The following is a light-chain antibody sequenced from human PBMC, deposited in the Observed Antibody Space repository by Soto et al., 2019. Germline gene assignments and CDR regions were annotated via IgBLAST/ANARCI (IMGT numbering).Light chain of an antibody. CDR3: QQYDSYPLT. V-gene: IGKV1-39*01. CDR2: AAS. Sequence: IQMTQSPSSLSASVGDIFTITCRASQSIDNYLSWYQQIPGKAPKLLIYAASNLQRGVPSRFSGSGSGTEFTLTISSLQPEDFATYYCQQYDSYPLTFGGGTKVDIK. CDR1: QSIDNY. J-gene: IGKJ4*01.